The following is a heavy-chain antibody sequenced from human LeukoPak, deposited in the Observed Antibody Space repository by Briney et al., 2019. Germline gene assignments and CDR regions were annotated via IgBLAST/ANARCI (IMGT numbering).Heavy chain of an antibody. CDR2: IYHSGST. CDR3: ARDPGRGNFGYYDSSGYYDY. J-gene: IGHJ4*02. V-gene: IGHV4-59*12. CDR1: GASMSTYY. D-gene: IGHD3-22*01. Sequence: SETLSLTCTVSGASMSTYYWSWIRQPPGKGLEWIAYIYHSGSTNYNPSLKSRVTISVDTSKNQFSLKLSSVTAADTAVYYCARDPGRGNFGYYDSSGYYDYWGQGTLVTVSS.